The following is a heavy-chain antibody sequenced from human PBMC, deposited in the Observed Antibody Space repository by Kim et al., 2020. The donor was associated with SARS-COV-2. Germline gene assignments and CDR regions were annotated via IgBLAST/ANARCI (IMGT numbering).Heavy chain of an antibody. CDR1: GFTVNSNS. CDR2: IYRGGST. D-gene: IGHD2-21*02. V-gene: IGHV3-53*04. J-gene: IGHJ4*02. CDR3: ATDCGVDCPNLAY. Sequence: GGSLRLSCAASGFTVNSNSMTWVRQAPGKGLEGVSVIYRGGSTHYADSVKGRFTISRHNSKNTLFLQMNGLRPDDTAVYYCATDCGVDCPNLAYWGQGTLVTVSS.